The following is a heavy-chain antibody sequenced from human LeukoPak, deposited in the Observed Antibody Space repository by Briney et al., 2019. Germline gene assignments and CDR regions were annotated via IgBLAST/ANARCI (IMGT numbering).Heavy chain of an antibody. Sequence: GGSLRLSCAASGFTFSSYGMHWVRQAPGMGLEWVAFIRYDGSNKYYADSVKGRFTISRDNSKNTLYLQMNSLRAEDTAVYYCAKDRSTVVEGTQQHWGQGTLVTVSS. J-gene: IGHJ1*01. CDR1: GFTFSSYG. D-gene: IGHD4-23*01. V-gene: IGHV3-30*02. CDR3: AKDRSTVVEGTQQH. CDR2: IRYDGSNK.